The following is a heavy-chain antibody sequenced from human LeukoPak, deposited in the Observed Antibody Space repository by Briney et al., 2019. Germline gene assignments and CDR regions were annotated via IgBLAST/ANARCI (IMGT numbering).Heavy chain of an antibody. V-gene: IGHV1-2*02. J-gene: IGHJ4*02. Sequence: GASVKVSCKASGYTFTGYYMHWVRQAPGQGREWMGWINPNSGGTNYAQKFQGRVTMTRDTSISTAYMELSRLRSDDTAVYYCARGGLSGDYGGNSPFDYWGQGTLVTVSS. CDR2: INPNSGGT. D-gene: IGHD4-23*01. CDR3: ARGGLSGDYGGNSPFDY. CDR1: GYTFTGYY.